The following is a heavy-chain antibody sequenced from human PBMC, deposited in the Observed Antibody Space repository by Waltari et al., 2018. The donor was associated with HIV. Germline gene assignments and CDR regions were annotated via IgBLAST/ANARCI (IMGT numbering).Heavy chain of an antibody. CDR3: ATEAGGYDSFYGMDV. V-gene: IGHV3-30*02. J-gene: IGHJ6*02. D-gene: IGHD5-12*01. Sequence: QVQLVESGGGVVQPGGSLRLSCAASGFTFSSYGMHWVRQAPGKGLEWVAFIRYEGSNKYYADSVKGRFTISRDNSKNTLYLQMNSLRAEDTAVYYCATEAGGYDSFYGMDVWGQGTTVTVSS. CDR2: IRYEGSNK. CDR1: GFTFSSYG.